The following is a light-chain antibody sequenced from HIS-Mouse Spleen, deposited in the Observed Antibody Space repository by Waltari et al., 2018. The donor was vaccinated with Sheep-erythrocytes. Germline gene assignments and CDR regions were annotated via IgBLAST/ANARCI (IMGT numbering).Light chain of an antibody. V-gene: IGLV2-11*01. Sequence: QSALTQPRSVSGSPGQSVPISCTGTSSDVGGYNYVSWYQQHPGKAPKLMIYDVSKRPSGVPDRFSGSKSGNTASLTISGLQAEDEADYYCCSYAGSYNQVFATGTKVTVL. J-gene: IGLJ1*01. CDR2: DVS. CDR1: SSDVGGYNY. CDR3: CSYAGSYNQV.